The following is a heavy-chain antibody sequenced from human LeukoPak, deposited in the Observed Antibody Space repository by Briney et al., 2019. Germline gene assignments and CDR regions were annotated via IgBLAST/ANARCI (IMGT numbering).Heavy chain of an antibody. V-gene: IGHV1-69*05. CDR3: ASAAYYYDSSGYYGAGFDY. CDR1: GGTFSSYA. J-gene: IGHJ4*02. D-gene: IGHD3-22*01. CDR2: IIPIFGTA. Sequence: ASVKVSCXASGGTFSSYAISWVRQAPGQGLEWMGRIIPIFGTANYAQKFQGRVTITTDESTSTAYMELSSLRSEDTAVYYCASAAYYYDSSGYYGAGFDYWGQGTLVTVSS.